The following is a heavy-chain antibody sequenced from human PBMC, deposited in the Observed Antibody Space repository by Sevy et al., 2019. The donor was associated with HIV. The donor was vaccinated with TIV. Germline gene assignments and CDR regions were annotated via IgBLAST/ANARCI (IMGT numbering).Heavy chain of an antibody. CDR3: ARVRGAYSSGWYYYYGMDV. CDR2: ISSSSSTI. J-gene: IGHJ6*02. D-gene: IGHD6-19*01. Sequence: GGSLGLSCAASGFTFSSYSMNWVRQAPGKGLEWVSYISSSSSTIYYADSVKGRFTISRDNAKNSLYLQMNSLRDEDTAVYYCARVRGAYSSGWYYYYGMDVWGQGTTVTVSS. CDR1: GFTFSSYS. V-gene: IGHV3-48*02.